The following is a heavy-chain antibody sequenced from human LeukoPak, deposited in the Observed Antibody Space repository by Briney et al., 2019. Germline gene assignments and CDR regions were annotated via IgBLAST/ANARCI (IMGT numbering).Heavy chain of an antibody. Sequence: PGASLRLSCAASGFTFSSYVMSWVRQAPGKGLGWVSGISGSGDSTYYADSVKGRFTISRDNSKTTLYLQMNSLRAEDTAVYYCAKDCIVGATARLFDYWGQGTLVTVSS. CDR1: GFTFSSYV. D-gene: IGHD1-26*01. V-gene: IGHV3-23*01. CDR2: ISGSGDST. J-gene: IGHJ4*02. CDR3: AKDCIVGATARLFDY.